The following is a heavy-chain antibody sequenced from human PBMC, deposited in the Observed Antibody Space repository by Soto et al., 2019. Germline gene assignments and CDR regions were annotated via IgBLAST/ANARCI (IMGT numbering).Heavy chain of an antibody. Sequence: QVQLVQSGAEVKKPGSSVKVSCKTSGGTFSSYSISWVRQAPGQGLEWMGGSIPIFGTGNYAQKFQGRVTITSDKSTSTAYMELGSLRSEDTAIYYCARVGKKGGLDAFDIWGQGTMVTVSS. CDR3: ARVGKKGGLDAFDI. J-gene: IGHJ3*02. V-gene: IGHV1-69*06. CDR2: SIPIFGTG. D-gene: IGHD2-15*01. CDR1: GGTFSSYS.